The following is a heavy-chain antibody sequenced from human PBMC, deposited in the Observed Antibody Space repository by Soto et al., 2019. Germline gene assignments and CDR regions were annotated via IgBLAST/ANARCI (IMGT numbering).Heavy chain of an antibody. V-gene: IGHV3-64D*08. J-gene: IGHJ4*02. CDR1: GFTFSNSA. D-gene: IGHD3-3*01. CDR2: ISNDGVST. CDR3: VKGGVTIFGVDPLDY. Sequence: GGSLRLSCAASGFTFSNSALHWVRQAPGKGLEYVSAISNDGVSTHYADSVKGRFTLSRDNSKNTLYLQMNSLKPEDTAVYYCVKGGVTIFGVDPLDYGGQGTLVTVSS.